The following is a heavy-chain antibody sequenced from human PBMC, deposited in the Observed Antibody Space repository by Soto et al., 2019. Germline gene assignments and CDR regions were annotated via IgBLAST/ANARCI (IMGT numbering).Heavy chain of an antibody. CDR1: GFTFSSYG. Sequence: QVQLVESGGGVVQPGRSLRLSCAASGFTFSSYGMHWVRQAPGKGLEWVAVISYDGSNKYYADSVKGRFTISRDNSRNTLYLQMNSLRAADTAVYYCAKAHVLGDSVFGYWGHGTLVTVSS. CDR2: ISYDGSNK. CDR3: AKAHVLGDSVFGY. J-gene: IGHJ4*01. V-gene: IGHV3-30*18. D-gene: IGHD4-17*01.